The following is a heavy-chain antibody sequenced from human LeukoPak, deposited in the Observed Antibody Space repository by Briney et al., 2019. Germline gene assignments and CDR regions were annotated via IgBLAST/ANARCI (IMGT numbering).Heavy chain of an antibody. CDR3: ARQVWYYERSVFDI. CDR2: IYYGGST. CDR1: GGSISSYD. V-gene: IGHV4-59*08. Sequence: SETLSLTCTVSGGSISSYDWSWIRQPPGKGLEWVGYIYYGGSTNYNPSLKSRVTISVDTSKNQFSLKLSSVTAADTAVYFCARQVWYYERSVFDIWGQGTMVTVSS. J-gene: IGHJ3*02. D-gene: IGHD3-22*01.